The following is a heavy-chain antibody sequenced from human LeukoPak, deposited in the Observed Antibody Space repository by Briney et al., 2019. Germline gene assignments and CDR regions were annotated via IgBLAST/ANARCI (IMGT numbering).Heavy chain of an antibody. J-gene: IGHJ3*02. CDR3: ARSDEYGSGGDSTTPFDAFDI. CDR2: IYYSGST. CDR1: GGSISSGDYY. V-gene: IGHV4-30-4*01. Sequence: SQTLSLTCTVSGGSISSGDYYWSWIRQPPGKGLEWIGYIYYSGSTYYNPSLKSRVTILVDTSKNQFSLKLNSVTAADTAVYKCARSDEYGSGGDSTTPFDAFDIWGQGTLVTVSS. D-gene: IGHD3-10*01.